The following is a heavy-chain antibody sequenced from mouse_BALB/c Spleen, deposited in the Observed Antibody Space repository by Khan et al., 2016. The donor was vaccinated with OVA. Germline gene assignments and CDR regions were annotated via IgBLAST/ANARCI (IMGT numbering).Heavy chain of an antibody. D-gene: IGHD1-1*01. Sequence: EVELVESGGGLVQPGGSLKLSCAASGFTFSSYGMSWVRQTPDKRLELVATINSNGGSTYYPDSVKGRFTISRDNVKNTLFLQMSSLKSEDTAMYYCARDPYYYGSKYAMDYWGQGTSVTVSS. J-gene: IGHJ4*01. CDR2: INSNGGST. V-gene: IGHV5-6-3*01. CDR1: GFTFSSYG. CDR3: ARDPYYYGSKYAMDY.